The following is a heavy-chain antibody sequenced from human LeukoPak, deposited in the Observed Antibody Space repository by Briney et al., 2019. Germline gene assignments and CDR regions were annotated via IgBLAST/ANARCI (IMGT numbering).Heavy chain of an antibody. CDR3: AKDEIVVVINYYYGMDV. V-gene: IGHV3-23*01. CDR1: EFDFSSHA. CDR2: ISISGSKT. Sequence: GGSLRLSCAASEFDFSSHAMTWVRQAPGKGLEWVSAISISGSKTYYADSVKGRFTISRDNSKNTLYLQMNSLRAEDTAVYYCAKDEIVVVINYYYGMDVWGQGTTVTVSS. D-gene: IGHD3-22*01. J-gene: IGHJ6*02.